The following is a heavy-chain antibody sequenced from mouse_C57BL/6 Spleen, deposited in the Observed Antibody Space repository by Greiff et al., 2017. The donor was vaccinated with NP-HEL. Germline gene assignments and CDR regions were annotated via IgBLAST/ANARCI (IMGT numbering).Heavy chain of an antibody. V-gene: IGHV1-26*01. CDR2: INPNNGGT. Sequence: EVQLQQSGPELVKPGASVKISCKASGYTFTDYYMNWVKQSHGKSLEWIGDINPNNGGTSYNQKFKGKATLTVDKSSSTAYMELRSLTSEDSAVYYCAATGTGYWYFDVWGTGTTVTVSS. J-gene: IGHJ1*03. D-gene: IGHD4-1*01. CDR1: GYTFTDYY. CDR3: AATGTGYWYFDV.